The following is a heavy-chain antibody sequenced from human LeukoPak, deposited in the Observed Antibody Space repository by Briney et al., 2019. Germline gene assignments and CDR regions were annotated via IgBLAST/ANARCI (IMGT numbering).Heavy chain of an antibody. J-gene: IGHJ6*04. D-gene: IGHD3-10*01. Sequence: SETLSLTCAVYGGSFSGYYWSRIRQPPGKGLEWIGEINHSGSTNYNPSLKSRVTISVDTSKNQFSLKLSSVTAADTAVYYCARGGTYYYGSGRKQMDVWGKGTTVTVSS. CDR2: INHSGST. CDR1: GGSFSGYY. CDR3: ARGGTYYYGSGRKQMDV. V-gene: IGHV4-34*01.